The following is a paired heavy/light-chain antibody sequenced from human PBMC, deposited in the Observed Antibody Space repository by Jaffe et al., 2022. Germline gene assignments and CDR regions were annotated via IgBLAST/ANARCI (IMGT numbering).Heavy chain of an antibody. Sequence: EVQLVESGGGLVQPGGSLRLSCAASGFTFSSYEMNWVRQAPGKGLEWVSYISSSGSTIYYADSVKGRFTISRDNAKNSLYLQMNSLRAEDTAVYYCARVHGGRPLRYFDWSDRFEIDYWGQGTLVTVSS. J-gene: IGHJ4*02. CDR2: ISSSGSTI. CDR3: ARVHGGRPLRYFDWSDRFEIDY. V-gene: IGHV3-48*03. D-gene: IGHD3-9*01. CDR1: GFTFSSYE.
Light chain of an antibody. CDR1: SGHSSYA. V-gene: IGLV4-69*01. J-gene: IGLJ3*02. CDR3: QTWGTGTGGV. Sequence: QLVLTQSPSASASLGASVKLTCTLSSGHSSYAIAWHQQQPEKGPRYLMKLNSDGSHSKGDGIPDRFSGSSSGAERYLTISSLQSEDEADYYCQTWGTGTGGVFGGGTKLTVL. CDR2: LNSDGSH.